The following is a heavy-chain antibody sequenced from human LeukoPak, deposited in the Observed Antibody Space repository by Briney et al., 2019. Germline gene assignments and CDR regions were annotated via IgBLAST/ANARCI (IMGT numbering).Heavy chain of an antibody. D-gene: IGHD7-27*01. CDR2: IYSGGST. V-gene: IGHV3-53*01. CDR3: AKGRGNWGGWAFDI. CDR1: GFTVSSNY. Sequence: GGSLRLSCATSGFTVSSNYMSWVRQAPGKGLEWVSVIYSGGSTYYADSVKGRFTISRDNSKNTLYLQLNSLRAEDTAVYYCAKGRGNWGGWAFDIWGQGTMVTVSS. J-gene: IGHJ3*02.